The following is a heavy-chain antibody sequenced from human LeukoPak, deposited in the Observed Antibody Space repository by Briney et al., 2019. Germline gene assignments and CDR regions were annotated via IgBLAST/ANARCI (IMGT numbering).Heavy chain of an antibody. CDR3: ARAFGYCSSTSCYTGKDY. CDR1: GGSFSGYY. V-gene: IGHV4-34*01. J-gene: IGHJ4*02. CDR2: INHSGST. D-gene: IGHD2-2*02. Sequence: SETLSLTCAVYGGSFSGYYWSWIRQPPGKGLEWIGEINHSGSTNYNPSPKSRVTISVDTSKNQFSLKLSSVTAADTAVYYCARAFGYCSSTSCYTGKDYWGQGTLVTVSS.